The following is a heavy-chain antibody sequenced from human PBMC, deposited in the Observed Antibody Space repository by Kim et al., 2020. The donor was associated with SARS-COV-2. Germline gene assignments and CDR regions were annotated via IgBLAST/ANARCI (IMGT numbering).Heavy chain of an antibody. V-gene: IGHV3-64D*06. J-gene: IGHJ4*02. Sequence: RFTIARDNSKNTLYLQMSSLRAEDTAVYYCVKDPDYYDSSGYFPTVYFDYWGQGTLVTVSS. D-gene: IGHD3-22*01. CDR3: VKDPDYYDSSGYFPTVYFDY.